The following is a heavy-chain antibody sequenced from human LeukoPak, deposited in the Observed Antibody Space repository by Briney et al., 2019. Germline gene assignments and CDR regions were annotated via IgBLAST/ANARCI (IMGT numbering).Heavy chain of an antibody. CDR1: GYTFTGYY. J-gene: IGHJ4*02. D-gene: IGHD3-22*01. CDR2: INPHSGGT. V-gene: IGHV1-2*02. Sequence: ASVKVSCKASGYTFTGYYMHWVRQAPGQGLEWMGWINPHSGGTNYAQKFQGRVTMTRDTSISTAYMELSRLRSDDTAVYYRARGGITMIVVVISLFDYWGQGTLVTVSS. CDR3: ARGGITMIVVVISLFDY.